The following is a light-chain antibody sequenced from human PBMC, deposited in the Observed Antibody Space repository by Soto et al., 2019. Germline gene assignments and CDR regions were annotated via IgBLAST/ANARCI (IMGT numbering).Light chain of an antibody. J-gene: IGKJ5*01. Sequence: EIVMTQSPATLSVSPGERATLSCRASQSVSSNLAWYQQKPGHAPRLLIYGASNRATGIPARFSGSGSGTEFTLTISSLQSEEFAVFYCQQYDNWPITFGQGTRLAIK. CDR1: QSVSSN. CDR3: QQYDNWPIT. V-gene: IGKV3-15*01. CDR2: GAS.